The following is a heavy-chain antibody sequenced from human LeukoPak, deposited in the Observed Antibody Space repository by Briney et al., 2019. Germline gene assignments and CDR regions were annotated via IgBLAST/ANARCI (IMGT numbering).Heavy chain of an antibody. CDR1: GGSISSGGYY. Sequence: PSETLSLTCTVSGGSISSGGYYWSWIRQHPGKGLEWIGYIYYSGATKYNPSLKSRITISVDTSKNQFSLMLSSVTAADTAVYYCARFGITVVRGGKYYFDYWGQGTLVTVSS. CDR3: ARFGITVVRGGKYYFDY. V-gene: IGHV4-61*08. D-gene: IGHD3-10*01. J-gene: IGHJ4*02. CDR2: IYYSGAT.